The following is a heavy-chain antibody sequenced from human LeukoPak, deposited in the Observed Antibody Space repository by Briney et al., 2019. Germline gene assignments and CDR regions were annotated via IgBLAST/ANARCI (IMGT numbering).Heavy chain of an antibody. CDR3: ARSAGIPVGAYYFNY. CDR2: INPNSGGT. Sequence: ASVMILSKASGYTFTGYYRHWVRQAPGQGLEWMGWINPNSGGTNYAQKFQGRVTMTRDTSISTAYMELSRLRSDDTAVYYCARSAGIPVGAYYFNYCSQGSLVTVSS. CDR1: GYTFTGYY. J-gene: IGHJ4*02. D-gene: IGHD6-19*01. V-gene: IGHV1-2*02.